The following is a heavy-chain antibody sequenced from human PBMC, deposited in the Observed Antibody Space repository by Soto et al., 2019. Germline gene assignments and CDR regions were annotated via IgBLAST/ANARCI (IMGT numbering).Heavy chain of an antibody. J-gene: IGHJ4*02. CDR3: ARETPGVEMATADY. D-gene: IGHD2-21*01. V-gene: IGHV1-69*04. CDR2: IIPILGIA. Sequence: ASVKVSCKASGGTFSSYTISWVRQAPGQGLEWMGSIIPILGIANYAQKFQGRVTITADKSTSTAYMELSSLRSEDTAVYYCARETPGVEMATADYWGQGTLVTVSS. CDR1: GGTFSSYT.